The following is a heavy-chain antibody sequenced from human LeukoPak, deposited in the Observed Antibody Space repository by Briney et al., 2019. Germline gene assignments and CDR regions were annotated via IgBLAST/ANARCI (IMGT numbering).Heavy chain of an antibody. CDR1: GLTFSTYT. V-gene: IGHV3-48*01. Sequence: PGGSLRLSCAGSGLTFSTYTMNWARQAPGKGLEWVSYFSRSSSSSSSSSTYYADSVNGRFTISRDNAKNSLYLQMNSLRAEDTAVYYCARESPASIWIFDYWGQRTPVTVSS. CDR3: ARESPASIWIFDY. CDR2: FSRSSSSSSSSST. D-gene: IGHD5-24*01. J-gene: IGHJ4*02.